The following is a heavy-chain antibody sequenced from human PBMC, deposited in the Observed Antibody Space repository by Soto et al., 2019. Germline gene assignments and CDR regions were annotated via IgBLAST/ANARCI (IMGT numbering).Heavy chain of an antibody. CDR1: GFTFSSYA. CDR2: ISGSGGRT. Sequence: EVQLLESGGGLVQSGGSLRLSCAASGFTFSSYAMSWVRQAPGKGLEWVSAISGSGGRTKYADSVKGRFTISRDNPKNALDLQMNSLRAEDTAVYYCAKFAGYDILTGYYSYLEYWGQGTLVTVSS. CDR3: AKFAGYDILTGYYSYLEY. J-gene: IGHJ4*02. D-gene: IGHD3-9*01. V-gene: IGHV3-23*01.